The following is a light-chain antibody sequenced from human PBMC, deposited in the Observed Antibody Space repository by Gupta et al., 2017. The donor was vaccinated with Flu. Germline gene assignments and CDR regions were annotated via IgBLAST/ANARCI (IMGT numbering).Light chain of an antibody. Sequence: QSVLTQPPSVSAAPGQDVTISCSGRKPNIENNFGSWYQPLPGTAPKLLIYDNEKRPSGIPDRFSGSKSGTSATLVITGLQTGDEADYYCATWDSSLVGGVFGGGTKLTVL. CDR3: ATWDSSLVGGV. CDR2: DNE. J-gene: IGLJ3*02. V-gene: IGLV1-51*01. CDR1: KPNIENNF.